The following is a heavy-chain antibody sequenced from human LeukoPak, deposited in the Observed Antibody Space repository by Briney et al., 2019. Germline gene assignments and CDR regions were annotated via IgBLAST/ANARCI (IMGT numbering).Heavy chain of an antibody. CDR3: AKDGADGGWFKYYFEY. D-gene: IGHD6-19*01. CDR2: ISYDGSNK. J-gene: IGHJ4*02. V-gene: IGHV3-30*18. Sequence: GRSLRLSCAASGFTFSSYGMHWVRQAPGKGLEWVAVISYDGSNKYYADSVKGRFTISRDNSKNTLYLQMNSLRAEDTAVYYCAKDGADGGWFKYYFEYWGQGTLVTVSS. CDR1: GFTFSSYG.